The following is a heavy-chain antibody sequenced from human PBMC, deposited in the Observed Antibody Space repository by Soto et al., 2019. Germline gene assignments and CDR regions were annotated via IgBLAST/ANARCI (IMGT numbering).Heavy chain of an antibody. CDR3: TRAVLLRHFDWCFDY. V-gene: IGHV3-73*01. J-gene: IGHJ4*02. D-gene: IGHD3-9*01. Sequence: GGSLRLSCAASGFIFNGSAIHWVRQASWKGLEWLGRIRDRANNYATAYAASVNGRFTISRDDSKSTAYLQMDSLKTEDTAVYYCTRAVLLRHFDWCFDYWGQGALVTVSS. CDR1: GFIFNGSA. CDR2: IRDRANNYAT.